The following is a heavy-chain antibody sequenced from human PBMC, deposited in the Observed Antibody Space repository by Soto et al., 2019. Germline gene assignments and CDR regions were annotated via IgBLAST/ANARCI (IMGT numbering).Heavy chain of an antibody. CDR2: ISGSGSA. Sequence: EVQLLESGGGLVQPGGSLRLSCAASGFTFGSYAMTWVRQAPGKGLEWVSSISGSGSAYYAGSVKGRFTISRDNSKNTLYLQMNSLRAEDTAVYYCAKDLVYYYDSSGYYAYTAWGQGTLVNVSS. V-gene: IGHV3-23*01. CDR1: GFTFGSYA. J-gene: IGHJ5*02. D-gene: IGHD3-22*01. CDR3: AKDLVYYYDSSGYYAYTA.